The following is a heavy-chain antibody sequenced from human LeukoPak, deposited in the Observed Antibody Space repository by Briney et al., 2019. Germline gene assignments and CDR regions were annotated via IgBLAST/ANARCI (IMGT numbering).Heavy chain of an antibody. V-gene: IGHV1-2*02. CDR2: INPNSGGT. Sequence: ASVKVSCKASGYTFTGYYMHWVRQAPGQGLEWMGWINPNSGGTNYAQKFQGRVTMTRDTSISTAYMELSRLRSDDTAVYYCARDQRDYDFWSGYYNYWGQGTLVTVSS. D-gene: IGHD3-3*01. J-gene: IGHJ4*02. CDR3: ARDQRDYDFWSGYYNY. CDR1: GYTFTGYY.